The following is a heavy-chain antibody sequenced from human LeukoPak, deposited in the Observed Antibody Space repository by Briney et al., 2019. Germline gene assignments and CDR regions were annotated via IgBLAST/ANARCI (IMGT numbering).Heavy chain of an antibody. J-gene: IGHJ4*02. V-gene: IGHV1-18*01. CDR1: GYTFTSYG. Sequence: GASVKVSCKASGYTFTSYGISWVRQAPGQGLEWMGWISAYNGNTNYAQKFQGRVTMTRDTSISTAFMELSRLRSDDTAVYYCARGPGTDYWGQGTLVTVSS. CDR2: ISAYNGNT. D-gene: IGHD1-1*01. CDR3: ARGPGTDY.